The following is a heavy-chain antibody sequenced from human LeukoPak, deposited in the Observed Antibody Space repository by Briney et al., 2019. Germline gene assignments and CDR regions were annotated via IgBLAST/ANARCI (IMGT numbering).Heavy chain of an antibody. CDR3: ARGSESSGFPYFFDY. CDR2: INYTGST. Sequence: SETLSLTCTVYGVSFSGFYWTWLRQTTGKGLEWIGEINYTGSTNYNPSLKSRVTISIDTSKNQFSLKLKSVTAADTAVYFCARGSESSGFPYFFDYWGQGSLVTVSS. D-gene: IGHD3-22*01. V-gene: IGHV4-34*01. CDR1: GVSFSGFY. J-gene: IGHJ4*02.